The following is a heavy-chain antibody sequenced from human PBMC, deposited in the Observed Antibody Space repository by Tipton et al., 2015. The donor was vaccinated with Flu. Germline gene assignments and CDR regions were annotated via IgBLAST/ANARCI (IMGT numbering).Heavy chain of an antibody. CDR3: ARSKYPPQGGVVDDY. J-gene: IGHJ4*02. CDR2: IYTSGST. CDR1: GGSISSGSYY. Sequence: TLSLTCTVSGGSISSGSYYWSWIRQPAGKGLEWIGRIYTSGSTNCNPSLKSRVTISVDTSKNQFSLKLSSVTAADTAVYYCARSKYPPQGGVVDDYWGQGTLVTVSS. D-gene: IGHD3-3*01. V-gene: IGHV4-61*02.